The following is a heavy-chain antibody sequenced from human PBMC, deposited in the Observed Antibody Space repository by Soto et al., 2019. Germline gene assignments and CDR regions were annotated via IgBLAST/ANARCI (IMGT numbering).Heavy chain of an antibody. CDR2: MNPNSGNT. D-gene: IGHD2-2*02. Sequence: QVQLVQSGAEVKKPGASVKVSCKASGYTFTSYDINWVRQATGQGLEWMGWMNPNSGNTGYAQKFQGRVTMTRXXSXSXXYMELSRLRSEDTAVYYCARNCISTSCYSGAEFDPWGQGTLVTVSS. J-gene: IGHJ5*02. V-gene: IGHV1-8*01. CDR1: GYTFTSYD. CDR3: ARNCISTSCYSGAEFDP.